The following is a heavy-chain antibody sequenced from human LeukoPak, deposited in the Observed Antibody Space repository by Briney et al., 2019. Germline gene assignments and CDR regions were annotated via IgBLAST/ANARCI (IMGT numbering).Heavy chain of an antibody. J-gene: IGHJ4*02. Sequence: GASVKVSCKASGYTFTGYYMHWVRQAPGQGLEWMGYIYPNSGATKYAQKFQGRVTMTRDTSISTAYMELRSLRSDDTAVYYCARVYAVDTAMAMSDYWGQGTLVTVSS. CDR3: ARVYAVDTAMAMSDY. D-gene: IGHD5-18*01. CDR1: GYTFTGYY. V-gene: IGHV1-2*02. CDR2: IYPNSGAT.